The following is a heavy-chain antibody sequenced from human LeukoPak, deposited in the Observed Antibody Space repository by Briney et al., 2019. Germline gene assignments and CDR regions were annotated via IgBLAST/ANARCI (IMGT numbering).Heavy chain of an antibody. CDR2: FNGDGSST. CDR3: ARDPSGVDMATHDAFDI. CDR1: GFTFSSYW. D-gene: IGHD5-24*01. V-gene: IGHV3-74*01. Sequence: PGGSLRLSCAASGFTFSSYWMHWVRQAPGKGLVWVSRFNGDGSSTTYADSVKGRFIISRDNAKNTLYLQMNSLRAEDTAVYFCARDPSGVDMATHDAFDIWGQGTMVTVSS. J-gene: IGHJ3*02.